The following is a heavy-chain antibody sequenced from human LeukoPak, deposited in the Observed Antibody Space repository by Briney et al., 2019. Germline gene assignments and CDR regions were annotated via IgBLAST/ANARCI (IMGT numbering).Heavy chain of an antibody. CDR1: GFTFCDYL. CDR2: ISGGTT. Sequence: GGSLRLSCTASGFTFCDYLMSWFRQAPGKGLEWIGFISGGTTEYAASVKGRFTISRDDSTSIAYLQMNSLTTEDTAVYYCSRGSGWLSVYWGQGTLVTVSS. D-gene: IGHD6-19*01. V-gene: IGHV3-49*03. CDR3: SRGSGWLSVY. J-gene: IGHJ4*02.